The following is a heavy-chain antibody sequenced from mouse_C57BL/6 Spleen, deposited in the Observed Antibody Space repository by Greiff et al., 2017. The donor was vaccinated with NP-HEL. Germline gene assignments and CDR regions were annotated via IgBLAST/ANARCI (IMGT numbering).Heavy chain of an antibody. CDR3: ARHGTGIFDY. V-gene: IGHV5-9*01. J-gene: IGHJ2*01. Sequence: EVKLQESGGGLVKPGGSLKLSCAASGFTFSSYTMSWVRQTPEKGRGWVATSSGGGGNTYYPDSVKGRFTISRDNAKNTLYLQMSSLRSEDTALYYCARHGTGIFDYWGQGTTLTVSS. D-gene: IGHD4-1*01. CDR2: SSGGGGNT. CDR1: GFTFSSYT.